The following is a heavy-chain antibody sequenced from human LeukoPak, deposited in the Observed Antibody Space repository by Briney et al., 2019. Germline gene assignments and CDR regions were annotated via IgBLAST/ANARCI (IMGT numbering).Heavy chain of an antibody. Sequence: PGGSLRLSCAASGFTFSSYSMNWVRQAPGKGLEWVSSISSSSSYIYYADSVKGRFTISRENAKNSLYLQMNSLRAEDTAVYYCARVGGYYDILTGYYRSEYYYGMDVWGQGTTVTVSS. V-gene: IGHV3-21*01. CDR1: GFTFSSYS. J-gene: IGHJ6*02. CDR2: ISSSSSYI. CDR3: ARVGGYYDILTGYYRSEYYYGMDV. D-gene: IGHD3-9*01.